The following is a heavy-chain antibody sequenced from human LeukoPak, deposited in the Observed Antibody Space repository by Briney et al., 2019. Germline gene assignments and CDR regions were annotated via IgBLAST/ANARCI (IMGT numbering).Heavy chain of an antibody. CDR2: INPSSGDT. CDR1: GYTFTGYY. D-gene: IGHD2-15*01. Sequence: GASVKVSCKASGYTFTGYYTHWVRQAPGQGLEWMGWINPSSGDTNSAQKFQGRVTMTRDTSISTAYMELTRLRSDDTAVYYCASDTCSGGTCYSCYWGQGTLVTVSS. J-gene: IGHJ4*02. V-gene: IGHV1-2*02. CDR3: ASDTCSGGTCYSCY.